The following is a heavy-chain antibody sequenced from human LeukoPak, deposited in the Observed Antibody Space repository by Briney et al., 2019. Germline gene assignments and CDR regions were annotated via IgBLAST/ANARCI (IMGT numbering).Heavy chain of an antibody. J-gene: IGHJ4*02. D-gene: IGHD2-21*02. CDR2: IKSKPDGGTT. Sequence: GGALRLSCVGSGFTFSNAWMNWVGQAPGKGLEWIGRIKSKPDGGTTDYDAPVKGRLTISRDDSKNTVYLQMNSLKTEDTAVYYCATGDAVTVGLDYWGQGTLVTVSS. CDR3: ATGDAVTVGLDY. V-gene: IGHV3-15*01. CDR1: GFTFSNAW.